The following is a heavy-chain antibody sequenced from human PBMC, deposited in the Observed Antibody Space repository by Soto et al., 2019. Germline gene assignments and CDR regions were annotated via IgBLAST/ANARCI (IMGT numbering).Heavy chain of an antibody. CDR3: ATDSSGYGQFDY. CDR1: RFTFSSHA. J-gene: IGHJ4*02. Sequence: GGSLRLSCAASRFTFSSHAMSWVRQAPGKGLEWVSLISGSGGRTYHADSVKGRFTISRDNSKNTLYLQMNSLRAEDTAVYYCATDSSGYGQFDYWGQGTLVTVSS. CDR2: ISGSGGRT. D-gene: IGHD5-12*01. V-gene: IGHV3-23*01.